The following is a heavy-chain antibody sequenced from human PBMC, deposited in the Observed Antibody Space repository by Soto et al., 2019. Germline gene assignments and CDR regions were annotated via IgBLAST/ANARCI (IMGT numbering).Heavy chain of an antibody. D-gene: IGHD6-19*01. CDR2: IYYSGST. Sequence: SETLSLTCTVSGGSIISCGYYWSLIRQHPGKGLEWIGYIYYSGSTYYNPSLKSRVTISVDTSKNQFSLKLSSVTAADTAVYYCATNEISGYSSGWSPFDYWGQGTLVTVSS. J-gene: IGHJ4*02. V-gene: IGHV4-31*03. CDR3: ATNEISGYSSGWSPFDY. CDR1: GGSIISCGYY.